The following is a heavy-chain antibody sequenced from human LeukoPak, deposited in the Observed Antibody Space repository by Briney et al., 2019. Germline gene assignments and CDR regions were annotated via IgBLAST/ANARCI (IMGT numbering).Heavy chain of an antibody. CDR1: GGSFSGYY. Sequence: PSETLSLTCAVYGGSFSGYYWSWIRQPPGKGLEWVTLISPEGDRLNYAGSVRGRFTISRDNSRNTLFLQMSSLRPEDTAVYYCARGSGYFYHWGQGTLVTVSS. CDR3: ARGSGYFYH. D-gene: IGHD3-3*01. CDR2: ISPEGDRL. J-gene: IGHJ4*02. V-gene: IGHV3-30*03.